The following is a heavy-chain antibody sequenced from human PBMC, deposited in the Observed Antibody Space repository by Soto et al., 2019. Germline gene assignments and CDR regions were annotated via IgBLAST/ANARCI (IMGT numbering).Heavy chain of an antibody. J-gene: IGHJ4*02. CDR2: INSDGRRT. CDR3: ARHGSGSYFDY. D-gene: IGHD3-10*01. CDR1: GFPFSNYW. Sequence: EVQLVESGGGLVQPGGSLRLSCAASGFPFSNYWIHWVRQAPGKGLVWVSRINSDGRRTTYADSVKGRFTISRDNAKDTLYLQMNSLRAEDTAVYYCARHGSGSYFDYWGQGTLVTVYS. V-gene: IGHV3-74*01.